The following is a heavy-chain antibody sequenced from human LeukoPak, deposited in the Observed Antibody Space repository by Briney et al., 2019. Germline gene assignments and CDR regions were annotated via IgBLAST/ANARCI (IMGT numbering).Heavy chain of an antibody. CDR3: ARGRGVAVAGKEDY. D-gene: IGHD6-19*01. J-gene: IGHJ4*02. CDR2: INWNGGST. Sequence: PGGSLRLSCAASGFTFDDYGMSWVRQAPGKGLEWVSGINWNGGSTGYADSVKGRFTISRDNAKNSLYLQMNSLRAEDTALYYSARGRGVAVAGKEDYWGQGTLVTVSS. CDR1: GFTFDDYG. V-gene: IGHV3-20*04.